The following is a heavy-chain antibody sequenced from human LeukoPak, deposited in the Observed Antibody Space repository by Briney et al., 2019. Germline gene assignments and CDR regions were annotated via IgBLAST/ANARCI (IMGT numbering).Heavy chain of an antibody. CDR3: ASQARRLYYYYMDV. V-gene: IGHV4-59*12. CDR1: GGSISSYY. Sequence: SETLSLTCTVSGGSISSYYWSWIRQPPGKGLEWIGYIYYSGSTNYNPSLKSRVTISVDTSKNQFSLKLSSVTAADTAVYYCASQARRLYYYYMDVWGKGTTVTVSS. CDR2: IYYSGST. J-gene: IGHJ6*03. D-gene: IGHD6-6*01.